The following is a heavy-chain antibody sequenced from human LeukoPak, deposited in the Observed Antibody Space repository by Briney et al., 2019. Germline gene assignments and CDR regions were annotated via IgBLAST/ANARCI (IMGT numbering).Heavy chain of an antibody. Sequence: SGGSLRLSCAASGFTFSSYSMNWVRQAPGKGLEWVSYISSSSSTIYYADSVKGRFTISRDNAKNSLYLQMNSLRAEDTAVYYCARDQDEAYYDILTGYYYWGQGTLVTVSS. CDR2: ISSSSSTI. D-gene: IGHD3-9*01. V-gene: IGHV3-48*01. CDR3: ARDQDEAYYDILTGYYY. J-gene: IGHJ4*02. CDR1: GFTFSSYS.